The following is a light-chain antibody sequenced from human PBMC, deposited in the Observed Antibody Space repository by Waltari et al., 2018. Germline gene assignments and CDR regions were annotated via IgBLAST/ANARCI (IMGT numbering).Light chain of an antibody. CDR2: AAS. CDR3: QEVNRFPYT. V-gene: IGKV1-12*01. CDR1: HVMGSW. Sequence: DIQMTQSPSSLSVSVADRVTITRRASHVMGSWLAWYQQKPGKAPRLLIYAASTLQSGVPSRFSGSGSGTDFTLTISSVQSEDFATYFCQEVNRFPYTFGQGTKLEIK. J-gene: IGKJ2*01.